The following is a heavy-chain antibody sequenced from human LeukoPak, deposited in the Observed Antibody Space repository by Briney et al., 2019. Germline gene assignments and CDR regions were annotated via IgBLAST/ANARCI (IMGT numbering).Heavy chain of an antibody. CDR3: ARGLQENLAWLQAFSAFDI. CDR1: GGTFSNYA. CDR2: IIPIFGTA. D-gene: IGHD6-19*01. Sequence: GASVKVSCKASGGTFSNYAISWVRQAPGQGLEWMGGIIPIFGTANYAQKFRGRVTITADKSTRTAYMELSSLRSEDTAVYYCARGLQENLAWLQAFSAFDIWGQGTMVTVSS. J-gene: IGHJ3*02. V-gene: IGHV1-69*06.